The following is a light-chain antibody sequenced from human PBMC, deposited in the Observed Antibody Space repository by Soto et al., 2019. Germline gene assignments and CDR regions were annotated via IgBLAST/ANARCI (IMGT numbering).Light chain of an antibody. CDR3: QQYNSYSPWT. Sequence: IQVYQSPPTLSAYVGDRVTITCRASQTISTWMAWYQQKPGKAPKLLVYDASTLQSGVPSRFSGSGSGTEFTLTISSLQPDDFATYYCQQYNSYSPWTFGQGTIVDIK. V-gene: IGKV1-5*01. CDR1: QTISTW. J-gene: IGKJ1*01. CDR2: DAS.